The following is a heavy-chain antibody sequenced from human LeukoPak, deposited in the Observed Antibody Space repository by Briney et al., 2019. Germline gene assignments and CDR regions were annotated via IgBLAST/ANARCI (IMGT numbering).Heavy chain of an antibody. J-gene: IGHJ4*02. CDR2: INPNSGGT. V-gene: IGHV1-2*02. CDR3: ARDEYYGDYPIDY. Sequence: ASVKVSCKASGYTFTGYYMHWVRQAPGQGLDWMGWINPNSGGTNYAQKFQGRVTMTRDTSISTAYMELSRLRSDDTAVYYCARDEYYGDYPIDYWGQGTLVTVSS. CDR1: GYTFTGYY. D-gene: IGHD4-17*01.